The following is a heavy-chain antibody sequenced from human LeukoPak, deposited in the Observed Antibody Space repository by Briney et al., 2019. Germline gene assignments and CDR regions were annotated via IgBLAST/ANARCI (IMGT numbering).Heavy chain of an antibody. J-gene: IGHJ4*02. D-gene: IGHD2-21*02. CDR3: ARGGQMVVTAWPLGY. Sequence: PGGSLRLSCAASGFTFSSYWMHWVRQAPGKGLVWVSRINSDGSSTSYADSVKGRFTISRDNAKNTLYLQMNSLRADDTAVYYCARGGQMVVTAWPLGYWGQGTLVTVSS. CDR1: GFTFSSYW. V-gene: IGHV3-74*01. CDR2: INSDGSST.